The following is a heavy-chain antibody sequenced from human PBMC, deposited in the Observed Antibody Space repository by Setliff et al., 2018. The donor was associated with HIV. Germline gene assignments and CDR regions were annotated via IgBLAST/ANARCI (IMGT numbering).Heavy chain of an antibody. CDR3: ARGIRTAAPTFDH. V-gene: IGHV4-59*01. Sequence: SETLSLTCTVSGVATDSNYWTWIRQSPGKGLEWIGYVYYGGITNYSPSLKSRVSISIDTSKNQFYLNLGSVTTADTAVYFCARGIRTAAPTFDHWGQGALVTVSS. D-gene: IGHD6-13*01. CDR1: GVATDSNY. CDR2: VYYGGIT. J-gene: IGHJ4*02.